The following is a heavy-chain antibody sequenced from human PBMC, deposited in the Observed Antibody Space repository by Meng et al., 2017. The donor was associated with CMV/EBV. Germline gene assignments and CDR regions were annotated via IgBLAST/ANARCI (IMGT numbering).Heavy chain of an antibody. CDR1: GGSFSGYY. Sequence: SETLSLTCAVYGGSFSGYYWSWIRQPPGKGLEWIGEMNHSGSTNYNPSLKSRVTISVDTSKNQFSLKLSSVTAADTAVYYCARYNWNFDYYYGMDVWGQGTTVTVSS. V-gene: IGHV4-34*01. CDR3: ARYNWNFDYYYGMDV. CDR2: MNHSGST. J-gene: IGHJ6*02. D-gene: IGHD1-7*01.